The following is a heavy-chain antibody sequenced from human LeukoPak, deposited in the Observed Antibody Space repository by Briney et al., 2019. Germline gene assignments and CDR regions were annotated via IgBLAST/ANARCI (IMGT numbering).Heavy chain of an antibody. V-gene: IGHV1-69*13. CDR2: IIPIFGTA. Sequence: SVKVSCKASGGTFSSYAISWVRQAPGQGLEWMGGIIPIFGTANYAQKFQGRVTITADESTSTAYMELSSLRSEDTAVYYCARGCSGGSCYSPFDYWGQETLVTVSS. D-gene: IGHD2-15*01. J-gene: IGHJ4*02. CDR3: ARGCSGGSCYSPFDY. CDR1: GGTFSSYA.